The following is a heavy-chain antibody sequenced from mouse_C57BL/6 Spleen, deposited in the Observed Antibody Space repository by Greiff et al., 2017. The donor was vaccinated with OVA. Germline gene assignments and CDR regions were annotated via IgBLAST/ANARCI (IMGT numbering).Heavy chain of an antibody. CDR3: ARGGGYYGYFDV. CDR1: GYAFSSSW. CDR2: IYPGDGDT. J-gene: IGHJ1*03. D-gene: IGHD2-2*01. Sequence: QVQLQQSGPELVKPGASVKISCKASGYAFSSSWMNWVKQRPGKGLEWIGRIYPGDGDTNYNGKFKGKATLTADKSSSTAYMQLSSLTSEDSAVYFCARGGGYYGYFDVWGTVTTVTVSS. V-gene: IGHV1-82*01.